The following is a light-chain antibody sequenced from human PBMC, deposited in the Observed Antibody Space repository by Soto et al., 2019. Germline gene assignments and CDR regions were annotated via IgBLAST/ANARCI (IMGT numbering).Light chain of an antibody. CDR3: QQYNNWPLYT. Sequence: ELVMTQSPATLSVSPGERATLSCRASQSVSSNLAWYQQKPGQAPRLLIYGASTRATGIPARFRGSGSGTEFTLTISSLQSEDFAVYYCQQYNNWPLYTFGQGTKVDIK. V-gene: IGKV3D-15*01. CDR2: GAS. CDR1: QSVSSN. J-gene: IGKJ2*01.